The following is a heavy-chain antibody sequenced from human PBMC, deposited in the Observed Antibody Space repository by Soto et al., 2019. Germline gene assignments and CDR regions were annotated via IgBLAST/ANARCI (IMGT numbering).Heavy chain of an antibody. J-gene: IGHJ6*02. D-gene: IGHD6-13*01. CDR1: GFTFSSYG. CDR3: AKDLWRSSPSAYYYGMDV. CDR2: ISYDGSNK. V-gene: IGHV3-30*18. Sequence: GGSLRLSCAASGFTFSSYGMHWVRQAPGKGLEWVAVISYDGSNKYYADSVKGRFTISRDNSKNTLYLQMNSLRAEDTAVYYCAKDLWRSSPSAYYYGMDVWGQGTTVTVSS.